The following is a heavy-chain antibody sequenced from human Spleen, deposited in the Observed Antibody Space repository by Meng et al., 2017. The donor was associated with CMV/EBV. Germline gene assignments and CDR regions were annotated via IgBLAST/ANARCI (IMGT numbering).Heavy chain of an antibody. D-gene: IGHD6-6*01. CDR3: ARDRFRGLVPGRQYVDGMGV. Sequence: ASVKVSCKASGYIFSSYYMYWVRQAPGQGFEWMGEINPSSGSAIYAQKFQDRVTMTRDTSTTTVYMEVRSLRSEDTAVYYCARDRFRGLVPGRQYVDGMGVWGQGTAVTVSS. J-gene: IGHJ6*02. CDR1: GYIFSSYY. CDR2: INPSSGSA. V-gene: IGHV1-46*01.